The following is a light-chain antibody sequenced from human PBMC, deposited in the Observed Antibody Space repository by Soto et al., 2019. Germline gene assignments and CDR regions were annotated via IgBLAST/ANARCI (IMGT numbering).Light chain of an antibody. Sequence: EIVMTQSPATLSVSPGERATLSCRASQSVSSNLAWYQQKPGQAPTLLIYGASTRATGIPARFSGSGSGTEFTLTISSLQSEDFAVYYCQKYNNWPPITFGQGTRLENK. J-gene: IGKJ5*01. CDR3: QKYNNWPPIT. V-gene: IGKV3-15*01. CDR2: GAS. CDR1: QSVSSN.